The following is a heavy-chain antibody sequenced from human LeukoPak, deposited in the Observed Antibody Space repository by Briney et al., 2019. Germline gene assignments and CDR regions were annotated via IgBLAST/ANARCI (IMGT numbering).Heavy chain of an antibody. CDR2: ISGSGGST. Sequence: PGGSLRLSCAASGFTFSSYAMSWVRQAPGKGLEWVSAISGSGGSTYYADSVKGRFTISRDNSKNTLYLQMNSLRAEDTAVYYCAKVNYPHYDILTGYSIDYWGQGTLVTVSS. CDR3: AKVNYPHYDILTGYSIDY. V-gene: IGHV3-23*01. CDR1: GFTFSSYA. J-gene: IGHJ4*02. D-gene: IGHD3-9*01.